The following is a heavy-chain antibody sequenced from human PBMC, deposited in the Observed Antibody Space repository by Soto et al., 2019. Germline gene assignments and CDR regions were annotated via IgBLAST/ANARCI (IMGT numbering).Heavy chain of an antibody. CDR1: GGTFSSYA. J-gene: IGHJ6*02. Sequence: QVQLVQSGAEVKKPGSSVKVSCKASGGTFSSYAISWVRQAPGQGLEWMGGISPIFGTANYEQKFQGRVTITADKSTSTAYLEVSSLRSEDTAVYYCARDQVGYSRGGSCSSCCGVGYGMDVCGQGTTITVSS. D-gene: IGHD2-15*01. V-gene: IGHV1-69*06. CDR3: ARDQVGYSRGGSCSSCCGVGYGMDV. CDR2: ISPIFGTA.